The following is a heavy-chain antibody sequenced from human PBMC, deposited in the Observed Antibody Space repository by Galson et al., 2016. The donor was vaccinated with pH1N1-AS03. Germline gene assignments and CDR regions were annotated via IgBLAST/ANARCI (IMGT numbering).Heavy chain of an antibody. D-gene: IGHD1-1*01. Sequence: SVKVSCKASGGTFSTNGFTWVRQAPGQGLEWMGWINTNTGNPTYAQGITGRFVFSLDTSVSTAYLHISSLKAEDTAVYYCARDKSGSFQDAFDIWGQGTMVTVSS. CDR2: INTNTGNP. CDR3: ARDKSGSFQDAFDI. J-gene: IGHJ3*02. CDR1: GGTFSTNG. V-gene: IGHV7-4-1*02.